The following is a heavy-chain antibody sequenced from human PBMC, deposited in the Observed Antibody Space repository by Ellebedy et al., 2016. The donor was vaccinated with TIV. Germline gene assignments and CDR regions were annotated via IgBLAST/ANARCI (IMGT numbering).Heavy chain of an antibody. D-gene: IGHD2-8*01. V-gene: IGHV3-7*01. CDR1: GLTFSGDW. CDR2: INGDGRAI. J-gene: IGHJ4*02. CDR3: SRNLGHYMLSD. Sequence: GGSLRLXCAASGLTFSGDWMTWMRQAPGKGLEWVANINGDGRAIQYADSVEGRFTISRDNAKKSLFLQMNSLRVEDTDMYYCSRNLGHYMLSDWGQGSLVTVSS.